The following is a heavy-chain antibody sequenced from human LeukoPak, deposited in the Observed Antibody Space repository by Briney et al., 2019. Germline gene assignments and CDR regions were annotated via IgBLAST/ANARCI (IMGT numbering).Heavy chain of an antibody. J-gene: IGHJ4*02. CDR2: IYYSGST. V-gene: IGHV4-30-4*08. Sequence: PSETLSLTCTVSGGSISSGDYYWSWIRQPPGKGLEWIGYIYYSGSTYYNPSLKSRVTISVDTSKNQFSLKLSSVTAADTAVYYCARAYCSSTSCPLDYWGQGTLVTVSS. CDR3: ARAYCSSTSCPLDY. CDR1: GGSISSGDYY. D-gene: IGHD2-2*01.